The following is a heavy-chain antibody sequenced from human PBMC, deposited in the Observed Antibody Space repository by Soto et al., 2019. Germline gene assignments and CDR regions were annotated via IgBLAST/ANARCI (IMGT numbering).Heavy chain of an antibody. D-gene: IGHD3-3*01. V-gene: IGHV3-15*01. J-gene: IGHJ5*02. CDR2: IKSKTDGGTT. CDR1: GFTFSNAW. CDR3: TRADNGLRFVDP. Sequence: GGSLRLSCAASGFTFSNAWMSWVRQAPGKGLEWVGRIKSKTDGGTTDYAAPVKGRFTISRDDSKSTLYLQMNSLKTEDTAVYYCTRADNGLRFVDPWGQGTLVTVSS.